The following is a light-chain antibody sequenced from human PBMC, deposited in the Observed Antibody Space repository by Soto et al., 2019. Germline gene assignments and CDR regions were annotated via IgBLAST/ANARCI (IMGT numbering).Light chain of an antibody. Sequence: DIQMTQSPSSVSASVGDRVTITGGASQGISNSLAWYQQKPGKVPKLLIYAASTLQSGVPSRFSGSGSGTDFTLTISSLQPEDVVTYYCQDYNSDPKTFGQGTKVDIK. CDR3: QDYNSDPKT. CDR1: QGISNS. V-gene: IGKV1-27*01. CDR2: AAS. J-gene: IGKJ1*01.